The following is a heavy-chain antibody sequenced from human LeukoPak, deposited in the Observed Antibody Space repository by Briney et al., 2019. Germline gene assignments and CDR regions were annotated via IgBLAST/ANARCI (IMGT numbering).Heavy chain of an antibody. V-gene: IGHV1-46*01. Sequence: ASVKVSCKASGVTFSSFSNYAISWVRQAPGQGLEWMGMISPTGGTTRFSQKYQGRITMTRDMSTSTVYMDLSSLRSEDTAVYYCAREMRSSKALDYWGQGTLVTVSS. CDR3: AREMRSSKALDY. CDR1: GVTFSSFSNY. J-gene: IGHJ4*02. D-gene: IGHD2/OR15-2a*01. CDR2: ISPTGGTT.